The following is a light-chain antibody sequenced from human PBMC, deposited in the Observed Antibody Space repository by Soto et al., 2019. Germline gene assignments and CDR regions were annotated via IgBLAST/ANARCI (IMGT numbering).Light chain of an antibody. Sequence: QSAVTQPRSVSGSPGQSVTISCTGTSSDVGGYNYVSWYQQHPGKAPKLMIYDVSKRPSGVPDRFSGSKSGNTASLTISGLQAEDEADYYCCSYAGGYSHVFGNGTKVTVL. CDR3: CSYAGGYSHV. CDR1: SSDVGGYNY. J-gene: IGLJ1*01. V-gene: IGLV2-11*01. CDR2: DVS.